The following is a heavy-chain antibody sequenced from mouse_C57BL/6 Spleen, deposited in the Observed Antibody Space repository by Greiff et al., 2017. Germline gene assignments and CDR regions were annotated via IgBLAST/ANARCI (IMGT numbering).Heavy chain of an antibody. CDR1: GYTFTSYG. CDR3: AREGALDY. Sequence: LVESGAELARPGASVKLSCKASGYTFTSYGISWVKQRTGQGLEWIGEFYPRSGNTYYNAKFKGQATLTADKSSSTAYMELRSLTSEDSAVYFCAREGALDYWGQGTTLTVSS. V-gene: IGHV1-81*01. CDR2: FYPRSGNT. J-gene: IGHJ2*01.